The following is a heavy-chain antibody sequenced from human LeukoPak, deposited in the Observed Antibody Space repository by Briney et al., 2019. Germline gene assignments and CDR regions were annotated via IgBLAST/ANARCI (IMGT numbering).Heavy chain of an antibody. Sequence: GGSLRLSCAASGFTFSSYWMSWVRQAPGKGLEWVANIKQDGSEKYYVDSVKGRFTISRDNAKNSLYLQMNSLRAEDTAVYYCAKDPGIVSYYYYMDVWGKGTTVTISS. CDR3: AKDPGIVSYYYYMDV. CDR1: GFTFSSYW. V-gene: IGHV3-7*01. CDR2: IKQDGSEK. J-gene: IGHJ6*03. D-gene: IGHD2-15*01.